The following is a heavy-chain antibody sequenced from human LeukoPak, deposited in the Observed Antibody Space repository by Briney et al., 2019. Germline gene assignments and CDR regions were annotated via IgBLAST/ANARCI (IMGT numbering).Heavy chain of an antibody. CDR1: GYTFTSYY. CDR3: ASVTPSSSLFY. CDR2: INPSGGNT. D-gene: IGHD6-6*01. V-gene: IGHV1-46*01. Sequence: GASVKVSCKASGYTFTSYYMHWVRQAPGQGLEGMGIINPSGGNTSYAQKFQGRVTITRDTSTSTVYMELSSLRSEDPAVYYCASVTPSSSLFYWGQGTLVTVSS. J-gene: IGHJ4*02.